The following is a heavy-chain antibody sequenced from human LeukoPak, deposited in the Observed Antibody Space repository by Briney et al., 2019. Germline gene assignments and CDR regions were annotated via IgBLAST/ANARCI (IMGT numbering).Heavy chain of an antibody. V-gene: IGHV1-2*02. CDR1: GYTSTGYY. CDR2: LNTHSGGT. D-gene: IGHD2-2*01. J-gene: IGHJ4*02. Sequence: ASVKVSCKASGYTSTGYYLHWVRQAPGQGLEWMGWLNTHSGGTNYAQNFQGRVTMTRDTSISTAYLELSRLTSDDTAVYYCARSLNTSLIDYWGQGTLVTVSS. CDR3: ARSLNTSLIDY.